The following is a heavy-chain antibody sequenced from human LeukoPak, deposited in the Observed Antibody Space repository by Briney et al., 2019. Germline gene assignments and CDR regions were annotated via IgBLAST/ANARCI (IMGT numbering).Heavy chain of an antibody. J-gene: IGHJ5*02. Sequence: PSETLSLTCTVSGGSISSYYWSWIRQPPGKGLEWIGEINHSGSTNYNPSLKSRVTISVDTSKNQFSLKLSSVTAADTAVYYCARTTIAAATYNWFDPWGQGTLVTVSS. CDR2: INHSGST. CDR3: ARTTIAAATYNWFDP. CDR1: GGSISSYY. D-gene: IGHD6-13*01. V-gene: IGHV4-34*01.